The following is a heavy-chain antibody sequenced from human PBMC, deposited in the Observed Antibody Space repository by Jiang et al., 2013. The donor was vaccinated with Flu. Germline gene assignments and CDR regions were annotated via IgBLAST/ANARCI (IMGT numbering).Heavy chain of an antibody. Sequence: LLKPSETLSLTCTVSGGSLSGYYWSWIRQPPGKGLEWIGYTFSNGNTNYNPSLKSRITMSVDMSKNQFSLKLHSVTAADSALYYCARHSPSGVVTCLDVWGQGTTVTVSS. J-gene: IGHJ6*02. D-gene: IGHD3-3*01. CDR3: ARHSPSGVVTCLDV. CDR1: GGSLSGYY. V-gene: IGHV4-59*08. CDR2: TFSNGNT.